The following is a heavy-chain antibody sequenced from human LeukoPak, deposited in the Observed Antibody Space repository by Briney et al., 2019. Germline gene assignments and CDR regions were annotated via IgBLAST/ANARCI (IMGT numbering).Heavy chain of an antibody. CDR3: AKLRPVMITCGGALPPYFDY. Sequence: GGSLRLSCAASGFTFSSYAMSWVRQAPGKGLEWVSAIRGSGGSTYYADSVKGRFTISRDNSKNTLYLQMNSLRAEDTAVYYWAKLRPVMITCGGALPPYFDYWGQGTLVTVSS. V-gene: IGHV3-23*01. D-gene: IGHD3-16*01. J-gene: IGHJ4*02. CDR2: IRGSGGST. CDR1: GFTFSSYA.